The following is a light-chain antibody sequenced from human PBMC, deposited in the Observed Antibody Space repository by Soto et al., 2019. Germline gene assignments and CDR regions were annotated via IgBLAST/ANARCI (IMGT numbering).Light chain of an antibody. Sequence: DIQMTQSPSSLSASVGDRVTITCRASQSISSYLNWYQQKPGKAPKLLIYAASSLQSGVPSRFSGSGSGTDFTLPISSLQPEDFATYYCQQSYSRRTFGQGTKVEIK. CDR3: QQSYSRRT. CDR2: AAS. CDR1: QSISSY. V-gene: IGKV1-39*01. J-gene: IGKJ1*01.